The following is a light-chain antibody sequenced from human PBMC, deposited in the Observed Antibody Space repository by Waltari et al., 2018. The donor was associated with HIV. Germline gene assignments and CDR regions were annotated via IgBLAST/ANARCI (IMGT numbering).Light chain of an antibody. CDR2: AAS. Sequence: DIQMSQAPSSLSASVGDRVTITCRASRDISNVLAWYQQKSGEVPKLLMYAASALRSGVPSRFRGSGSGTDFTLTINGLQPEDVGSYYCQNYDSVPVAFGQGTRLEI. CDR1: RDISNV. J-gene: IGKJ5*01. CDR3: QNYDSVPVA. V-gene: IGKV1-27*01.